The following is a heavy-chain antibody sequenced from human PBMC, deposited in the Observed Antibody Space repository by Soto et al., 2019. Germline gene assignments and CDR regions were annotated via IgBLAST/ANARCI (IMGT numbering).Heavy chain of an antibody. CDR3: ARHPRDDYNYGGSGIFDY. Sequence: SETLSLTCSVSGGSISSRTFWWAWIRQPPEKGLEWIGDMYYSGSSYSSPSLKSRVTLSVDTSKNQLSLKLNSVTAADTAVYYCARHPRDDYNYGGSGIFDYWGQGTLVTVSS. CDR2: MYYSGSS. CDR1: GGSISSRTFW. J-gene: IGHJ4*02. V-gene: IGHV4-39*01. D-gene: IGHD4-4*01.